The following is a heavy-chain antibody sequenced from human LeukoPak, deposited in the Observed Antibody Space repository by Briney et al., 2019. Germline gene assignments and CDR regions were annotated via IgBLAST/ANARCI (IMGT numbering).Heavy chain of an antibody. J-gene: IGHJ4*02. CDR2: IDEGGSNA. CDR1: GFAFSNHW. CDR3: IRDEALWRLDY. D-gene: IGHD2-21*01. Sequence: GGSLRLSCAASGFAFSNHWMHWVRQAPGKGLVWVSRIDEGGSNAMYADSVEGRFSISRDNAKNTVNLQMNSLRAEDTGVYYCIRDEALWRLDYWGQGTLVTVSS. V-gene: IGHV3-74*03.